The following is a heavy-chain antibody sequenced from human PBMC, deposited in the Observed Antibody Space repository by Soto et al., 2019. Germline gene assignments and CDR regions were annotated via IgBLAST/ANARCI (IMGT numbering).Heavy chain of an antibody. CDR2: IYHSGST. V-gene: IGHV4-31*03. Sequence: PSETLSLTCTVSAGSIGSGTYYWSWIRQHPGKGLECIGYIYHSGSTYYNPSLESRVTISVDTSKSQFSLSLSSVTAADTAVYYCARGYSSDYYNSGLDVWGQGTTVTVSS. CDR3: ARGYSSDYYNSGLDV. D-gene: IGHD6-25*01. CDR1: AGSIGSGTYY. J-gene: IGHJ6*02.